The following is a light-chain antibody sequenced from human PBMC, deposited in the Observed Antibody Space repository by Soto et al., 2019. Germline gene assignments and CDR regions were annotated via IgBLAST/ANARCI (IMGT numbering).Light chain of an antibody. CDR2: GAS. Sequence: IVLTQSPATLSLSPGKRASLSCRASQNISNYLIWYQQKPGQAPRLLIYGASSRATGIPDRFSGSGSGTDFTLTISRLEPEDFAVYYCQQYGSSPPRATFGQGTGLEIK. CDR1: QNISNY. V-gene: IGKV3-20*01. CDR3: QQYGSSPPRAT. J-gene: IGKJ5*01.